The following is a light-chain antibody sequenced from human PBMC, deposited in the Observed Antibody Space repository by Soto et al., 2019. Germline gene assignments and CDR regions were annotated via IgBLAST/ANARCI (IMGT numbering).Light chain of an antibody. Sequence: EIVMTQSPATLSVSPGERASLSCRASQSVGSKLAWYQHKPGQAPRLLIYDPSTRATGFPARFSGSGSGTEFTLTISSLQPEDFAVYYCQQYNNWPPFTFGPGTKVDIK. J-gene: IGKJ3*01. CDR3: QQYNNWPPFT. CDR2: DPS. V-gene: IGKV3-15*01. CDR1: QSVGSK.